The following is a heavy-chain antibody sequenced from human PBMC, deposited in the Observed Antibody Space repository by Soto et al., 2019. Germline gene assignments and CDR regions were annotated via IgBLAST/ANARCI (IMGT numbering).Heavy chain of an antibody. D-gene: IGHD3-10*01. V-gene: IGHV6-1*01. CDR1: GDSVSSNSAG. J-gene: IGHJ6*02. CDR3: TGITWFRGMDV. Sequence: LXQTRSVTWVISGDSVSSNSAGCNWIRHSPSRGLEWLGRTYYKSKWNNDYALPVKSRITVNPDTSKNQFSLHLYSVTPADTAVYYCTGITWFRGMDVWGQGTPVTVSS. CDR2: TYYKSKWNN.